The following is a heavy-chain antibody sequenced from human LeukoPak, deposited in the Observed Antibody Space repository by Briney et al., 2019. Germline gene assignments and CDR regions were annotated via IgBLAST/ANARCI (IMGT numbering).Heavy chain of an antibody. CDR1: GGSISSSSYY. J-gene: IGHJ4*02. CDR3: AIHSSIVATIGK. V-gene: IGHV4-39*01. Sequence: PSETLSLTCTVSGGSISSSSYYWVWIRQPPGKGLEWIGSIYYSGSTYYNPSLKSRVTISVDTSKNQFSLKLSSVTAADTAVYYCAIHSSIVATIGKWGQGTLITVSS. D-gene: IGHD5-12*01. CDR2: IYYSGST.